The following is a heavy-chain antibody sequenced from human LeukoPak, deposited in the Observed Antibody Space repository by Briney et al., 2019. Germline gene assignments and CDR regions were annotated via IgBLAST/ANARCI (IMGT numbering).Heavy chain of an antibody. J-gene: IGHJ4*02. CDR3: AKDMAAYYYASGNIDY. D-gene: IGHD3-10*01. CDR2: ISWDGGGT. CDR1: GFTFSRYA. V-gene: IGHV3-43D*03. Sequence: GGSLRLSCAASGFTFSRYAMSWVRQAPGKGLEWVSLISWDGGGTYYADTVKGRFTISRDNSKNSLYLQMNSLRAEDTALYYCAKDMAAYYYASGNIDYWGQGTLVTVSS.